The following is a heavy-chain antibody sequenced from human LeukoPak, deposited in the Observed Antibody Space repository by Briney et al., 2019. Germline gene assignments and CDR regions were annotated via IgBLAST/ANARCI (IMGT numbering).Heavy chain of an antibody. J-gene: IGHJ3*02. CDR2: ISAYNGNT. D-gene: IGHD3-10*01. V-gene: IGHV1-18*01. CDR3: AKDYPYYYGSGSYPGDAFDI. Sequence: ASVKVFCKASGYTFTSYGISWVRQAPGQGLEWMGWISAYNGNTNYAQKLQGRVTMTTDTSTSTAYMELRSLRSDDTAVYYCAKDYPYYYGSGSYPGDAFDIWGQGTMVTVSS. CDR1: GYTFTSYG.